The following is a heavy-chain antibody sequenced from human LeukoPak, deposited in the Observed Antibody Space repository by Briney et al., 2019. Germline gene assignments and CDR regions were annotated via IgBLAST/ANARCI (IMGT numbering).Heavy chain of an antibody. Sequence: GRSLRLSCAASGFTFSSYGMHWVRQAPGKGLEWVAVIWYDGSNKYYADSVKGRFTISRDNSKNTLYLQMNSLRAEDTAVYYCARDSEVYSSGLDAFDIWGQGTMVTVSS. CDR3: ARDSEVYSSGLDAFDI. CDR1: GFTFSSYG. J-gene: IGHJ3*02. CDR2: IWYDGSNK. V-gene: IGHV3-33*01. D-gene: IGHD6-19*01.